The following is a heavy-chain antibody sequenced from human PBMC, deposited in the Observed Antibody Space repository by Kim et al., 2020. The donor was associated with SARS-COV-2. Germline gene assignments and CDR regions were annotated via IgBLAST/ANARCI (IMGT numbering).Heavy chain of an antibody. V-gene: IGHV3-23*03. D-gene: IGHD6-19*01. Sequence: GGSLRLSCAASGFTFSSYAMSWVRQAPGKGLEWVSVIYSGGSSTYYADSVKGRFTISRDNSKNTLYLQMNSLRAEDTAVYYCAKDGYSSGWYVGYYFDYCGQGTLVTVSS. J-gene: IGHJ4*02. CDR1: GFTFSSYA. CDR2: IYSGGSST. CDR3: AKDGYSSGWYVGYYFDY.